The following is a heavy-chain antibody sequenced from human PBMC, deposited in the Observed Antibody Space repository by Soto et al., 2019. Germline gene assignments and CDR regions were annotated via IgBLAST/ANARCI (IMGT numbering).Heavy chain of an antibody. CDR1: GYTFTGYY. Sequence: ASVKVSCKASGYTFTGYYMHWVRQAPGQGLEWMGWINANNGNTNYAQKLQGRVTMTTDTSTSTAYMELRRLRSDDTAVYYCARVPTSRSGYLDDYGMDVWGQGTTVTVSS. J-gene: IGHJ6*02. CDR2: INANNGNT. V-gene: IGHV1-18*04. CDR3: ARVPTSRSGYLDDYGMDV. D-gene: IGHD3-22*01.